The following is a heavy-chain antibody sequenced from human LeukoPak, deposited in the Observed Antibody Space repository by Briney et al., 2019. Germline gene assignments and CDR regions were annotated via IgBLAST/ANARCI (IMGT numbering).Heavy chain of an antibody. D-gene: IGHD2-2*01. CDR2: MNPNSGNT. V-gene: IGHV1-8*01. CDR1: GYSFISYD. Sequence: ASVKVSCKASGYSFISYDINWVRQATGQGLEWMGWMNPNSGNTGYAQKFQGRVTMTRDTSISTAYMELSSLRSEDTAVYYCARAPDCSSTSCYPGYYYYMDVWGKGTTVTVSS. CDR3: ARAPDCSSTSCYPGYYYYMDV. J-gene: IGHJ6*03.